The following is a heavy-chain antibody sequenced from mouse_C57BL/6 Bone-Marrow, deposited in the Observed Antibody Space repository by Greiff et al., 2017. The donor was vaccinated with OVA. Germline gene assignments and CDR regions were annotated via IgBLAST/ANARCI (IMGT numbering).Heavy chain of an antibody. CDR2: ISSGGSYT. D-gene: IGHD2-3*01. CDR1: GFTFSSYG. CDR3: ARSYDGYYFDY. Sequence: EVKVVESGGDLVKPGGSLKLSCAASGFTFSSYGMSWVRQTPDKRLEWVATISSGGSYTYYPDSVKGRFTISRDNAKNTLYLQMSSLKSEDTAMYYCARSYDGYYFDYWGQGTTLTVSS. J-gene: IGHJ2*01. V-gene: IGHV5-6*01.